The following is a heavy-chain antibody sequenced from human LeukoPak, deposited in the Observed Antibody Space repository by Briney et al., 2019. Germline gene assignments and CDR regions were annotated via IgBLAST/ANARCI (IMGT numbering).Heavy chain of an antibody. D-gene: IGHD3-3*01. J-gene: IGHJ6*02. Sequence: YPGGSLRLSCAASGFTVSSNYMSWVRQAPGKGLEWVSVIYSGGSTYYADSVKGRFTISRDNSKNTLYLQMNSLRAEDTAVYYCARGQYYDFWSGYYFHYGMDVWGQGTTVTVSS. V-gene: IGHV3-53*01. CDR3: ARGQYYDFWSGYYFHYGMDV. CDR2: IYSGGST. CDR1: GFTVSSNY.